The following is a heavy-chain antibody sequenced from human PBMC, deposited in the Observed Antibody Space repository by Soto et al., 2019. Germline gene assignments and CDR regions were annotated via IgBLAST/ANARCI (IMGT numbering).Heavy chain of an antibody. CDR1: GGSFSGYY. Sequence: PSETLSLTCAVYGGSFSGYYWSWIRQPPGKGLEWIGEINHSGSTNYNPSLKSRVTISVDTSKNQFSLKLSSVTAADTAVYYCARGGIAAAGKVVRWFDPWGQGTLVTVSS. D-gene: IGHD6-13*01. J-gene: IGHJ5*02. CDR3: ARGGIAAAGKVVRWFDP. CDR2: INHSGST. V-gene: IGHV4-34*01.